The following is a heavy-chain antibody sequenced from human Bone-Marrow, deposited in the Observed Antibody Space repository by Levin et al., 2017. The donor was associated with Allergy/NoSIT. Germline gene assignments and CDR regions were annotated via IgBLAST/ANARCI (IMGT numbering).Heavy chain of an antibody. J-gene: IGHJ4*02. V-gene: IGHV3-48*03. Sequence: GESLKISCAASGFTFSSYDMNWVRQAPGKGLEWISYISGTGSNIKYADSVRGRFTISRDNAKNSLYLQMNSLRAEDTAVYYCARLYRGFSSENFWGQGTLVTVSS. CDR3: ARLYRGFSSENF. D-gene: IGHD3-22*01. CDR2: ISGTGSNI. CDR1: GFTFSSYD.